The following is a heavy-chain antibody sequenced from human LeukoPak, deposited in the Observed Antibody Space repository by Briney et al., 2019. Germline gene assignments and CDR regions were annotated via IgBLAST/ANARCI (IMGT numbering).Heavy chain of an antibody. J-gene: IGHJ6*03. CDR3: ANYIQRPPGMDV. V-gene: IGHV3-23*01. CDR1: GLTWRDNR. CDR2: TAGADDVI. Sequence: GSSLRLYCATSGLTWRDNRMIWIRQAQEKIPDSVAVTAGADDVIQYADSGKVCFTISTDNSKDTGYFQRNSLRAEDTPLYFHANYIQRPPGMDVWGKGTMVTVSS. D-gene: IGHD2-15*01.